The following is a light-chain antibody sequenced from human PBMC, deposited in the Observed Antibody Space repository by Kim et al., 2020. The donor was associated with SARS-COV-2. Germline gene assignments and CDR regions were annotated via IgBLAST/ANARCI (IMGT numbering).Light chain of an antibody. J-gene: IGKJ2*01. Sequence: ASVGDRGTITCQARQNISNYLNWYQQKPGKAPKLLIYAASSLQTGVPSRFSGSGSGTHFTLTIDSLQPEDFATYYCQQSYTTPRTFGQGTKLEI. CDR2: AAS. CDR3: QQSYTTPRT. V-gene: IGKV1-39*01. CDR1: QNISNY.